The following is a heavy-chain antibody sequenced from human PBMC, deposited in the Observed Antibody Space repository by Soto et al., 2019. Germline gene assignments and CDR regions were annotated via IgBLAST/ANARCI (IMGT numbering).Heavy chain of an antibody. D-gene: IGHD3-3*01. V-gene: IGHV3-23*01. J-gene: IGHJ4*02. CDR2: ISGSGGST. CDR1: GFTFSSYA. Sequence: WGSLRLSCAASGFTFSSYAMSWVRQAPGKGLEWVSAISGSGGSTYYADSVKGRFTISRDNSKNTLYLQMNSLRAEDTAVYYCAKGDAAYDFWSGYGTYYFDYWGQGTLVTVSS. CDR3: AKGDAAYDFWSGYGTYYFDY.